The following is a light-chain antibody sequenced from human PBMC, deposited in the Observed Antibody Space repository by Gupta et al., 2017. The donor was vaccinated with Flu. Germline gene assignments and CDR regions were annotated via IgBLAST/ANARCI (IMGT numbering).Light chain of an antibody. Sequence: SSDVGGYNYVSWYQQHPGKAPKLMIYEVSNRPSGVSNRFSGSKSGNTASLTISGLQAEDEADYYCSSYTSTSTLVVFGGGTKLTVL. J-gene: IGLJ2*01. CDR2: EVS. CDR1: SSDVGGYNY. V-gene: IGLV2-14*01. CDR3: SSYTSTSTLVV.